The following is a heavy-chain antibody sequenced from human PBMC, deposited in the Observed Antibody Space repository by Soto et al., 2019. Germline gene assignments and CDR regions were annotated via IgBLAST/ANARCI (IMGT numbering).Heavy chain of an antibody. Sequence: QVQLHESGPGLVKPSQTLSLTCTVSGGSISSGGYYWSWIRKHPGKGLEWIGYIYYSGSTYYNPSLKSRVTISVDTSKNQFSLKLSSVTAADTAVYYCARGMGLREYNLLDPWCQGTLVTVSS. D-gene: IGHD5-12*01. CDR2: IYYSGST. V-gene: IGHV4-31*03. CDR1: GGSISSGGYY. J-gene: IGHJ5*02. CDR3: ARGMGLREYNLLDP.